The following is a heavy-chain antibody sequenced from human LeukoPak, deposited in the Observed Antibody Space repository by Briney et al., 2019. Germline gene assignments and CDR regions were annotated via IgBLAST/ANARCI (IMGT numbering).Heavy chain of an antibody. CDR2: IYSGGST. Sequence: GGSLRLSCAASGFTVSSNYMSWVRXXXXXXXXXXXXIYSGGSTYYADSVKGRFTISRDNSKNTLYLQMNSLRAEDTAVYYCAREAGEVEDSSSWFDYWGQGTLDTVSS. J-gene: IGHJ4*02. CDR3: AREAGEVEDSSSWFDY. D-gene: IGHD6-13*01. V-gene: IGHV3-53*01. CDR1: GFTVSSNY.